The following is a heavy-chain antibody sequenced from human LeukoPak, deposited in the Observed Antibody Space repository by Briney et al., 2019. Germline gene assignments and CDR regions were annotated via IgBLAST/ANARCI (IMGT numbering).Heavy chain of an antibody. CDR3: ARDYGDYPDYYYGMDV. J-gene: IGHJ6*02. Sequence: SETLSLTCTVSGGSISSGDYYWRWIRQPPGKGLEWIGYIYYSGSTYYNPSLKSRVTISVDTSKNQFSLKLSSVTAADTAVYYCARDYGDYPDYYYGMDVWGQGTTVTVSS. D-gene: IGHD4-17*01. CDR2: IYYSGST. CDR1: GGSISSGDYY. V-gene: IGHV4-30-4*01.